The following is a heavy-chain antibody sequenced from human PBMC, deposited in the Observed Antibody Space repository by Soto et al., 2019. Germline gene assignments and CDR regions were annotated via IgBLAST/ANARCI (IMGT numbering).Heavy chain of an antibody. J-gene: IGHJ4*02. Sequence: QITLKESGPPLVNPTQTLTLTCTFSGFSLSTSGVGVGWIRQPPGKALEWLALIYWNDDKRYSPSLKSRLTITKDTSKNQVVLTMTNMDPVDTATYYCAHSIGDFWSGYRAFDYWGQGTLVTVSS. CDR2: IYWNDDK. V-gene: IGHV2-5*01. D-gene: IGHD3-3*01. CDR3: AHSIGDFWSGYRAFDY. CDR1: GFSLSTSGVG.